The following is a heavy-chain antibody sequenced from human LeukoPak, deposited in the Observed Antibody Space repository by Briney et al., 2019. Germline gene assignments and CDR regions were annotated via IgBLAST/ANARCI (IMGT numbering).Heavy chain of an antibody. CDR1: GFTFSDYY. V-gene: IGHV3-11*06. CDR3: ARAQYYLDS. CDR2: ISSSSSNR. J-gene: IGHJ4*02. Sequence: PGGSLRLSCAASGFTFSDYYMSWIRQAPGRGLEWASSISSSSSNRNYADSVKGRFTNSRDNAKNSLDLQMNSRRAEDTAVYYCARAQYYLDSWGQGTLVTVSS.